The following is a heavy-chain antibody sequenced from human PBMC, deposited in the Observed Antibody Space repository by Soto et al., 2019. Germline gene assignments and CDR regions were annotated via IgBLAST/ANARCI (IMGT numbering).Heavy chain of an antibody. CDR3: ARDSGGSGKATLDY. D-gene: IGHD3-10*01. CDR1: GYIFVYYC. V-gene: IGHV1-46*01. J-gene: IGHJ4*02. CDR2: FDPRDDTT. Sequence: ASVKVSCKASGYIFVYYCINWVRQAPGQGLEWMGKFDPRDDTTDYAQKFQGRVTMTSDTSTSTAYMEVTGLTSEDTAVYYCARDSGGSGKATLDYWGQGTLVTVSS.